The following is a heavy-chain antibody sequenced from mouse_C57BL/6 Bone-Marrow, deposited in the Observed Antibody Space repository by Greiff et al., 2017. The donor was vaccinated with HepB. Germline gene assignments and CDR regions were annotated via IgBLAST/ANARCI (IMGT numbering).Heavy chain of an antibody. Sequence: VQLQQSGAELVKPGASVKLSCKASGYTFTSYWMQWVKQRPGQGLEWIGDIYPSDSYTNYNQKFKGKATLTVDTSSSTAYMQLSSLTSEDSAVYCCASEGATGYWGQGTTLTVSS. D-gene: IGHD3-2*01. V-gene: IGHV1-50*01. J-gene: IGHJ2*01. CDR2: IYPSDSYT. CDR1: GYTFTSYW. CDR3: ASEGATGY.